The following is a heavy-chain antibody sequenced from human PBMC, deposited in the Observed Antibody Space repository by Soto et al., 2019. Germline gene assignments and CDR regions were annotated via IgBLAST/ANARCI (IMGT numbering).Heavy chain of an antibody. Sequence: GGSLRLSCAASGFTFSSYAMSWVRQAPGKGLEWVSAISGSGGSTYYADSVKGRFTISRDNSKNTLYLQMNSLRAEDMAVYYCAKDLAYYYDSSGYYSYYGMDVWGQGTTVTVSS. CDR2: ISGSGGST. D-gene: IGHD3-22*01. CDR1: GFTFSSYA. CDR3: AKDLAYYYDSSGYYSYYGMDV. V-gene: IGHV3-23*01. J-gene: IGHJ6*02.